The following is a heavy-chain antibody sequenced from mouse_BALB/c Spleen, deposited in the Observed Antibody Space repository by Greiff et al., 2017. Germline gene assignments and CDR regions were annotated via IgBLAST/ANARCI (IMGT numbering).Heavy chain of an antibody. CDR2: ISSGGST. CDR3: ARPLIYDGYSFAY. J-gene: IGHJ3*01. Sequence: EVQLVESGGGLVKPGGSLKLSCAASGFTFSSYAMSWVRQTPEKRLEWVASISSGGSTYYPDSVKGRFTISRDNARNILYLQMSSLRSEDTAMYYCARPLIYDGYSFAYWGQGTLVTVSA. CDR1: GFTFSSYA. V-gene: IGHV5-6-5*01. D-gene: IGHD2-3*01.